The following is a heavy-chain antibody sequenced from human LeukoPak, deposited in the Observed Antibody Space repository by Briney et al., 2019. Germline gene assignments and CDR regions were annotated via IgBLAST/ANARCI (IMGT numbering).Heavy chain of an antibody. V-gene: IGHV1-18*01. J-gene: IGHJ4*02. D-gene: IGHD1-1*01. CDR2: IHTYNGHT. CDR3: ARDPGGTGPYYFDY. Sequence: GASVKVSCKASGYTFTNYGVSWVRQAPGQGLEWMGWIHTYNGHTNYAQKLQGRVTMTIDTSTSTAYMELRSLRSDDTAVYYCARDPGGTGPYYFDYWGQGTLVTVSS. CDR1: GYTFTNYG.